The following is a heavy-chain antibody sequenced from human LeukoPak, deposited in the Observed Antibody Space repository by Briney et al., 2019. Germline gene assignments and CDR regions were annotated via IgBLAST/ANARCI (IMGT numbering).Heavy chain of an antibody. CDR3: ARDPGYSYGSIDY. J-gene: IGHJ4*02. D-gene: IGHD5-18*01. CDR1: GGSISSSSYY. CDR2: IYHSGST. V-gene: IGHV4-39*07. Sequence: PSETLSLTCTVSGGSISSSSYYWGWIRQPPGKGLEWIGSIYHSGSTNYNPSLKSRVTISVDKSKNQFSLKLSSVTAADTAVYYCARDPGYSYGSIDYWGQGTLVTVSS.